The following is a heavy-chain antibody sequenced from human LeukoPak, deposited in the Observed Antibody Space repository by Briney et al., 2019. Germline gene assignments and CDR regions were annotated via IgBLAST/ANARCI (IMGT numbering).Heavy chain of an antibody. CDR2: ISGSGGST. J-gene: IGHJ3*02. D-gene: IGHD3-22*01. CDR1: GFTFSSYA. V-gene: IGHV3-23*01. CDR3: AEGYYYDSTWEAPDAFDI. Sequence: GGSLRLSCAASGFTFSSYAMSWVRQAPGKGLEWVSAISGSGGSTYYADSVKGRLTISRDNSKNTLYLQMNSLRAEDTAVYYCAEGYYYDSTWEAPDAFDIWGQGTMVTVSS.